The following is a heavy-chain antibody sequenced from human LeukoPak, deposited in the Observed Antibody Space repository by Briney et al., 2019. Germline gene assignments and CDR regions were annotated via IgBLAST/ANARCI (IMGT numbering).Heavy chain of an antibody. J-gene: IGHJ3*02. CDR3: ARDPTEISRSYYYDSSSLGAFDI. CDR2: INPNSGGT. CDR1: GYTFTGYY. Sequence: ASMKVSCKPSGYTFTGYYIHWVRQAPGQGLEWMGWINPNSGGTSCAQKFQGRVTMTRDTSISTAYMELSRLRSDDTAVYYCARDPTEISRSYYYDSSSLGAFDIWGQGTMVTVSS. D-gene: IGHD3-22*01. V-gene: IGHV1-2*02.